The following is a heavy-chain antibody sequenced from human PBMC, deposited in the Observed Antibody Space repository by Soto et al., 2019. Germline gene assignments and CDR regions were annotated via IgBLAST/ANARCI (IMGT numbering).Heavy chain of an antibody. CDR3: ARAYRDSGSYHLDY. V-gene: IGHV1-8*01. CDR1: GYTFTSYD. Sequence: QVQLVQSGAEVKKPGASVKVSGKASGYTFTSYDINWVRQATGQGLEWMGWMNPNSGNTGYAQKFQGRVTMTRNTSISTAYMELSSLRSEDTAVYYCARAYRDSGSYHLDYWGQGTLVTVSS. CDR2: MNPNSGNT. J-gene: IGHJ4*02. D-gene: IGHD1-26*01.